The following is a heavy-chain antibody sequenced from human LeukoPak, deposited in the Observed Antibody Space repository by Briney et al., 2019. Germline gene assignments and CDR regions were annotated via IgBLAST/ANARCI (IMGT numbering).Heavy chain of an antibody. D-gene: IGHD1-26*01. CDR2: INHSGST. J-gene: IGHJ3*02. CDR3: ARLGYSGSFMNAFDI. Sequence: SETLSLTCAVYGGSFSGYYWSWIRQPPGKGLEWIGEINHSGSTNYNPSLKSRVTISVDTSKNQFSLKLSSVTAADTAVYYCARLGYSGSFMNAFDIWGQGTMVTVSS. CDR1: GGSFSGYY. V-gene: IGHV4-34*01.